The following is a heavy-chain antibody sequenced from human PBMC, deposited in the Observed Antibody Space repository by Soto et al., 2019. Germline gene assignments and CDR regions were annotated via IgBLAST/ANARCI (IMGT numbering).Heavy chain of an antibody. CDR2: IYYSGST. Sequence: SDTLSLTCTYVRRSISSYYWCWIRQPPGKGLEWIGYIYYSGSTNYNPSLKSRVTISVDTSKNQFSLKLSSVTAADTAVYYCARLNDFWSGRQSLDVWGKGTTVT. V-gene: IGHV4-59*08. CDR3: ARLNDFWSGRQSLDV. CDR1: RRSISSYY. J-gene: IGHJ6*03. D-gene: IGHD3-3*01.